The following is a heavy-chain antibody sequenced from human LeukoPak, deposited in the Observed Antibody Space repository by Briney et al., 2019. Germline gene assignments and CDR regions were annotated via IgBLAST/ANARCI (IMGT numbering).Heavy chain of an antibody. CDR2: ISSSGSTI. Sequence: GGSLRLSCAASGFTFSSYEMNWVRQAPGKGLEWDSYISSSGSTIYYADSVKGRFTISRDNAKNSLYLQMNSLRAEDAAVYYCARDWGLASDIVGATENWFDPWGQGTPVTVSS. CDR3: ARDWGLASDIVGATENWFDP. CDR1: GFTFSSYE. D-gene: IGHD1-26*01. J-gene: IGHJ5*02. V-gene: IGHV3-48*03.